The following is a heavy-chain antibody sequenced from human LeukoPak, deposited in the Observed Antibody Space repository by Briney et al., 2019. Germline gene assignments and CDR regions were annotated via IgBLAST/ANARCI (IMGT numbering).Heavy chain of an antibody. CDR1: GYSFTSYW. CDR2: IYPGDSDT. CDR3: ARRGYSGYDWIDY. V-gene: IGHV5-51*01. D-gene: IGHD5-12*01. J-gene: IGHJ4*02. Sequence: GASLQISCKGSGYSFTSYWIGWVRPLPGKGLEWMGIIYPGDSDTRYSPSFQGQVTISADKSISTAYLQWSSLKASDTAMYYCARRGYSGYDWIDYWGQGTLVTVSS.